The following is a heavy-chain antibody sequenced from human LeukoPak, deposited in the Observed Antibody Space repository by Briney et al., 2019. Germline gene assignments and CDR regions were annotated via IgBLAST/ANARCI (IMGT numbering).Heavy chain of an antibody. CDR1: GYTFTDYY. Sequence: ASVKVSCKASGYTFTDYYMQWVRQAPGQGLEWMGRINPNSGGTNYAQKFQGRVTMTRDTSISTAYMDLSSLSSDATAVYSCEIGIPAAGTFDCWGQGTLVTVSS. D-gene: IGHD6-13*01. CDR3: EIGIPAAGTFDC. CDR2: INPNSGGT. V-gene: IGHV1-2*06. J-gene: IGHJ4*02.